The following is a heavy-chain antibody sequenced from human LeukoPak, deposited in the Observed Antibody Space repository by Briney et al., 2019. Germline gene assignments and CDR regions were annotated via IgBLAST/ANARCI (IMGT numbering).Heavy chain of an antibody. Sequence: SQTLSLTCTVSGGSISSGDYYWSWIRQPPGKGLEWIGYIYYSGSTYCNPSLKSRVTISVDTSKNQFSLKLSSVTAADTAVYYCARAGYYYDSSGYYTLGYFDYWGQGTLVTVSS. D-gene: IGHD3-22*01. CDR2: IYYSGST. V-gene: IGHV4-30-4*01. J-gene: IGHJ4*02. CDR3: ARAGYYYDSSGYYTLGYFDY. CDR1: GGSISSGDYY.